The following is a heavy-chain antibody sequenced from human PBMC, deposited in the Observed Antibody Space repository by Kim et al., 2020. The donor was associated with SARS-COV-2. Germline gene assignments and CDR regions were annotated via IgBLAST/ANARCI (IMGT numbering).Heavy chain of an antibody. J-gene: IGHJ3*02. CDR3: ARQTVVAATLDDAFDI. Sequence: PKRRVTISVDTSKNQFSLKLSSVTAADTAVYYCARQTVVAATLDDAFDIWGQGTMVTVSS. V-gene: IGHV4-61*07. D-gene: IGHD2-15*01.